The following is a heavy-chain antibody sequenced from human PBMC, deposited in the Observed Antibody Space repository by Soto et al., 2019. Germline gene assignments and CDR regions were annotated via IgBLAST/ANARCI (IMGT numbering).Heavy chain of an antibody. Sequence: ASVKVSCKASGYTFTSYGISWVRQAPGQGLEWMGWISAYNGNTNYAQKLQGRVTMTTDTSTSTAYMELRSLRSDDTAVYYCARGYCSSTSCYLPGKNKYYYYYYMDVWGKGTTVTVSS. CDR1: GYTFTSYG. V-gene: IGHV1-18*01. CDR2: ISAYNGNT. CDR3: ARGYCSSTSCYLPGKNKYYYYYYMDV. J-gene: IGHJ6*03. D-gene: IGHD2-2*01.